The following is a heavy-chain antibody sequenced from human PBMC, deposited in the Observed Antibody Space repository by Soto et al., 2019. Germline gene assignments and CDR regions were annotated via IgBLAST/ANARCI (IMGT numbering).Heavy chain of an antibody. J-gene: IGHJ6*02. CDR3: ARVAVRRGSYFHGMDV. V-gene: IGHV1-69*13. CDR2: IIPIFGTA. Sequence: SVKVSCKASGVTFSSYAISWVRQAPGQGLEWMGGIIPIFGTANYAQKFQGRVTITADESTSTAYMELSSLRSEDTAVYYCARVAVRRGSYFHGMDVWGQGTTVTVSS. D-gene: IGHD1-26*01. CDR1: GVTFSSYA.